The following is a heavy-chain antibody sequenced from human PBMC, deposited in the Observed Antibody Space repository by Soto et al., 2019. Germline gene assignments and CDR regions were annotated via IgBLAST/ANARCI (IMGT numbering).Heavy chain of an antibody. CDR1: GFTFSSYA. V-gene: IGHV3-23*01. J-gene: IGHJ6*02. D-gene: IGHD3-10*01. CDR2: ISGSGGST. CDR3: AKVMVRGVMMTLYYYYYGMDV. Sequence: GRSLRLSCAASGFTFSSYAMSWVRQAPGKGLEWVSAISGSGGSTYYADSVKGRFTISRDNSKNTLYLQMNSLRAEDTAVYYCAKVMVRGVMMTLYYYYYGMDVWGQGTTVTVSS.